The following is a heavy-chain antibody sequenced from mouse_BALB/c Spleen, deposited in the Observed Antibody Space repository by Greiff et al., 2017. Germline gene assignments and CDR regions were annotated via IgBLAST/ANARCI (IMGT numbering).Heavy chain of an antibody. J-gene: IGHJ4*01. Sequence: DVKLVESGGGLVQPGGSLKLSCAASGFTFSSYTMSWVRQTPEKRLEWVAYISNGGGSTYYPDNVKGRFTISRDNAKNTLYLQMSSLKSEDTAMYCCTRYDCDVAMDCWGQGTSVTVSS. CDR3: TRYDCDVAMDC. D-gene: IGHD2-4*01. V-gene: IGHV5-12-2*01. CDR1: GFTFSSYT. CDR2: ISNGGGST.